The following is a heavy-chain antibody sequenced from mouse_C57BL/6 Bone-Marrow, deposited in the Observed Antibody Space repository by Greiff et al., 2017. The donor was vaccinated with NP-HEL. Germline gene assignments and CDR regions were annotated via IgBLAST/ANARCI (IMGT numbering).Heavy chain of an antibody. CDR2: INPNNGGT. Sequence: VQLQQSGPELVKPGASVKISCKASGYTFTDYYMNWVKQSHGKSLEWIGDINPNNGGTSYNQKFKGKATLTVDKSSSTAYMELRSLTSEDSAVYYCARTPLTGYFDYWGQGTTLTVSS. J-gene: IGHJ2*01. V-gene: IGHV1-26*01. CDR1: GYTFTDYY. CDR3: ARTPLTGYFDY.